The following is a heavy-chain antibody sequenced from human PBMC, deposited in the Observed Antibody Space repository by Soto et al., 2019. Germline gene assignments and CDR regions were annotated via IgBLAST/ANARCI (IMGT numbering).Heavy chain of an antibody. CDR1: GFTFSNAW. CDR2: IKSKTDGGTT. D-gene: IGHD3-22*01. J-gene: IGHJ6*02. V-gene: IGHV3-15*07. CDR3: TTKDRYYYDSSGYYGPRKPYYSGLDV. Sequence: GGSLRLSCAASGFTFSNAWMNWVRQAPGKGLEWVGRIKSKTDGGTTDYAAPVKGRFTISRDDSKNTLYLQMNSLKTEDTAVYYCTTKDRYYYDSSGYYGPRKPYYSGLDVWGQGTTVTLSS.